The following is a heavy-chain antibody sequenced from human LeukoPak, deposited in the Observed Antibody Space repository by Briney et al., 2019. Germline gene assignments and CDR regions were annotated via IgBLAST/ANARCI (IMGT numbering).Heavy chain of an antibody. CDR1: RFTFSSYA. V-gene: IGHV3-23*01. CDR2: ISGSGGST. Sequence: GGSLRLSCAASRFTFSSYAVSRVRQAPGQGLEWVSSISGSGGSTYSADSVKARFTISRDNSKNTLYLQMNSLRAEDTALYYCAKDRSCTDDICHGDFDYWGQGTLVTVSS. CDR3: AKDRSCTDDICHGDFDY. J-gene: IGHJ4*02. D-gene: IGHD2-8*01.